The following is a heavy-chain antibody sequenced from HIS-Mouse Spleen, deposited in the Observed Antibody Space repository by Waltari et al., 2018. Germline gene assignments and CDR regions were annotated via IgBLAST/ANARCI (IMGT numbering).Heavy chain of an antibody. CDR1: GGSFSGYY. V-gene: IGHV4-34*01. CDR3: ARGEQGGWYAEYFQH. D-gene: IGHD6-19*01. CDR2: INHSGST. J-gene: IGHJ1*01. Sequence: QVQLQQWGAGLLKPSETLSLTCPVYGGSFSGYYWSWIRQPPGKGLEWIGEINHSGSTNYNPSLKSRVTISVDTSKNQFSLKLSSVTAADTAVYYCARGEQGGWYAEYFQHWGQGTLVTVSS.